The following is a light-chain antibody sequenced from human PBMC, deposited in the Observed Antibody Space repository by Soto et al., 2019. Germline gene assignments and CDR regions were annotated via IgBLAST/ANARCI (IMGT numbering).Light chain of an antibody. CDR1: QSISSY. V-gene: IGKV1-39*01. CDR3: QQSYSTPPWT. CDR2: AAS. J-gene: IGKJ1*01. Sequence: DIQMTPSPSSLSASVGSRFTITCRASQSISSYLNWYQQKPGKAPKLLIYAASSLQSGVPSRFSGSGSGTDFTLTISSLQPEDFATYYCQQSYSTPPWTFGQGTKV.